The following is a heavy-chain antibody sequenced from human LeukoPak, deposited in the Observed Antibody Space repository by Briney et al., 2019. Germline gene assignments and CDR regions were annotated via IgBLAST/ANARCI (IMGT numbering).Heavy chain of an antibody. CDR3: ARVLGYSRNDIHGWFDP. CDR1: GGSISSSSYY. Sequence: PSETLSLTCTVSGGSISSSSYYWGWIRQPPGKGLEWIGSIYYSGSTYYNPSLKSRVTISVDTSKNQFSLKLSSVTAADTAVYYCARVLGYSRNDIHGWFDPWGQGTLVTVSS. V-gene: IGHV4-39*07. CDR2: IYYSGST. J-gene: IGHJ5*02. D-gene: IGHD1-26*01.